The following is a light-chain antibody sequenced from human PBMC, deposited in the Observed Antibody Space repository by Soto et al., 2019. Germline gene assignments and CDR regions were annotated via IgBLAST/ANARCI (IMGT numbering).Light chain of an antibody. J-gene: IGKJ5*01. V-gene: IGKV3-15*01. CDR2: GAS. CDR3: QQRTNRPPIT. Sequence: EIVMTQSPATLSVSPGERATLSFRASQSVSSNLAWYQQKPGQAPRLLIYGASTRATGIPARFSGSGSGTDFTLTISGLEPEDFAVYYCQQRTNRPPITFGQGTRLEIK. CDR1: QSVSSN.